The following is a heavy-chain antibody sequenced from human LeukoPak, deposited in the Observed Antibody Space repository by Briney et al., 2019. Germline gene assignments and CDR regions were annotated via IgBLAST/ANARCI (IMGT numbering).Heavy chain of an antibody. J-gene: IGHJ3*02. Sequence: GGSLRLSCAASGFTFSTYSMNWVRQAPGKGLEWVSYISSSSRTIYYADSVKGRFTISRDNAKNSLYLQMNSLRAEDTAVYYCARVLGGDPDAFDIWGQGTMVTVSS. CDR3: ARVLGGDPDAFDI. CDR1: GFTFSTYS. D-gene: IGHD3-16*01. CDR2: ISSSSRTI. V-gene: IGHV3-48*04.